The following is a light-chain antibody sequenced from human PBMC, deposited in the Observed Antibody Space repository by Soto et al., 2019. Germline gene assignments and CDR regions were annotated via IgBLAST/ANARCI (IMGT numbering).Light chain of an antibody. J-gene: IGKJ5*01. CDR1: QGIRND. V-gene: IGKV1-17*01. CDR2: AAS. CDR3: LHHYIYPIT. Sequence: DIQMTQSPSSLSASVGDRVTITCRASQGIRNDLAWYQQIPGKAPKRLIYAASSLQSGVPSRFSGTGSGTEFTHTINSLQPEDFATYYCLHHYIYPITFGQGTRLEIK.